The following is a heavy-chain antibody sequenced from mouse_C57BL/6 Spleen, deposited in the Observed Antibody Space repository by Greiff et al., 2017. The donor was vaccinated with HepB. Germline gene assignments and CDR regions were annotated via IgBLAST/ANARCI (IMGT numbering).Heavy chain of an antibody. V-gene: IGHV1-85*01. CDR3: ARDYYSNYFDY. J-gene: IGHJ2*01. CDR2: IYPRDGST. CDR1: GYTFTSYD. D-gene: IGHD2-5*01. Sequence: QVQLKESGPELVKPGASVKLSCKASGYTFTSYDINWVKQRPGQGLEWIGWIYPRDGSTKYNEKFKGKATLTVDTSSSTAYMELHSLTSEDSAVYFCARDYYSNYFDYWGQGTTLTVSS.